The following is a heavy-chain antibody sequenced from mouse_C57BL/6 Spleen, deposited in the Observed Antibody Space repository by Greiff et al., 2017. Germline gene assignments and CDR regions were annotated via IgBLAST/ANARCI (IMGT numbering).Heavy chain of an antibody. CDR2: INPNNGGT. V-gene: IGHV1-26*01. J-gene: IGHJ4*01. Sequence: VQLQQSGPELVKPGASVKISCKASGYTFTDYYMNWVKQSHGKSLEWIGDINPNNGGTSYNQKFKGQATLTVDKSSSTAYMELRSLTSEDSAVYYGARREYYYGSSFGAMDYWGQGTSVTVSS. D-gene: IGHD1-1*01. CDR1: GYTFTDYY. CDR3: ARREYYYGSSFGAMDY.